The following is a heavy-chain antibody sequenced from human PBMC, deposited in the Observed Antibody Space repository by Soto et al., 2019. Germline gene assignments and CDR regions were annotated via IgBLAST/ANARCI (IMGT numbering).Heavy chain of an antibody. CDR3: AKVGYYHSSGYYPYWYFDL. CDR2: ISGSGVST. Sequence: EVQLLESGGGLVQPGGSLRLSCAASGFTLSSYAMSWVRQAPWQGLEWVSAISGSGVSTYYADSVKGRFTISRDNSKNTLYLQMNSLRAEDTAVYYCAKVGYYHSSGYYPYWYFDLWGRGTLVTVSS. J-gene: IGHJ2*01. D-gene: IGHD3-22*01. V-gene: IGHV3-23*01. CDR1: GFTLSSYA.